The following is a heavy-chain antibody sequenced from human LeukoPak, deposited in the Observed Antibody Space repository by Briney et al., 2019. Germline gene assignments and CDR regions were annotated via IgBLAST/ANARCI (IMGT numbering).Heavy chain of an antibody. V-gene: IGHV3-74*01. CDR2: INSDGSGT. CDR1: GFTFSSYW. D-gene: IGHD3-16*02. CDR3: ASAEVIQYGMDV. J-gene: IGHJ6*02. Sequence: GGSLRLSCAASGFTFSSYWMHWVRQAPGEGLVWVSRINSDGSGTSYADSVKGRFTISRDNAKNTLFLQMNTLRAEDTAVYYCASAEVIQYGMDVWGQGTTVTVSS.